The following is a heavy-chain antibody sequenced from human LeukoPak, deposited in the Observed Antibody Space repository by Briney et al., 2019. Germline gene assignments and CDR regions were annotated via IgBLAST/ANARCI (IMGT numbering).Heavy chain of an antibody. CDR1: GFTSSSYG. CDR2: IWYDGSNK. J-gene: IGHJ4*02. D-gene: IGHD3-22*01. CDR3: ARVGDLDYYDSSGLDY. V-gene: IGHV3-33*01. Sequence: GGSLRLSCAASGFTSSSYGMHWVRQAPGKGLEWVAVIWYDGSNKYYADSVKGRFTISRDNSKNTLYLQMNSLRAEDTAVYYCARVGDLDYYDSSGLDYWGQGTLVTVSS.